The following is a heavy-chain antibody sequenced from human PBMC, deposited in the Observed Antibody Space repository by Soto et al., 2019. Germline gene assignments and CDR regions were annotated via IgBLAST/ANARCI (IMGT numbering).Heavy chain of an antibody. Sequence: QVHLVESGGGLVQPGRSLTLSCAASGFSFSSYAMHWVRQAPGNGLEWVAVISYDGSNKEYADSVKGRFTISRDNPKSTLYVQMSRLLAEQTATSYCGRDILHCEWSGTPDYWGQGTLVNVSS. CDR2: ISYDGSNK. D-gene: IGHD3-3*01. CDR1: GFSFSSYA. CDR3: GRDILHCEWSGTPDY. V-gene: IGHV3-30-3*01. J-gene: IGHJ4*02.